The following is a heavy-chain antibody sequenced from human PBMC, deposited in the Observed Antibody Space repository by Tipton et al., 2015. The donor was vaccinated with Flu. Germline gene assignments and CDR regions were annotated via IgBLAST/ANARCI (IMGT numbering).Heavy chain of an antibody. J-gene: IGHJ4*02. CDR3: ARGGYCSSTSCYAGRFDY. CDR1: GGSFSGYY. V-gene: IGHV4-34*01. Sequence: TLSLTCAVYGGSFSGYYWSWIRQPPGKGLEWIGEINHSGSTNYSPSLKSRVTISVDTSKNQFSLKLSSVTAADTAVYYCARGGYCSSTSCYAGRFDYWGQGTLVTVSS. D-gene: IGHD2-2*01. CDR2: INHSGST.